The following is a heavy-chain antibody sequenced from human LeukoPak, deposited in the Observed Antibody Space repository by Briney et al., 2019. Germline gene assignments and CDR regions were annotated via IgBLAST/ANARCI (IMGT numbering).Heavy chain of an antibody. V-gene: IGHV3-21*01. Sequence: GGSLRLSCAASGFTFSSFAMNWVRQAPGKGLEWVSSITSGSSYIYYADSVKGRFTISRDNAKNSLYLQMNSLRAEDTAVYYCARDPYSGSYGNYYYYFMDVWGKGTTVTISS. CDR3: ARDPYSGSYGNYYYYFMDV. J-gene: IGHJ6*03. CDR1: GFTFSSFA. D-gene: IGHD1-26*01. CDR2: ITSGSSYI.